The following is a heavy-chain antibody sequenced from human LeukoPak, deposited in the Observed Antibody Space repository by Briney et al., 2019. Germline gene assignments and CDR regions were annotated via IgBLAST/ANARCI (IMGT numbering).Heavy chain of an antibody. J-gene: IGHJ3*02. D-gene: IGHD1-26*01. CDR3: ARLERRSGIVGPIDAFDI. CDR2: IYYSGST. V-gene: IGHV4-39*01. CDR1: GGSISSSNYY. Sequence: SETLSLTCTVSGGSISSSNYYWGWVRQPPGKGLEWIGSIYYSGSTYYNPSLKSRVTISVDSSKNQFSLRLCSVTAADTAVYYCARLERRSGIVGPIDAFDIWGQGTMVTASS.